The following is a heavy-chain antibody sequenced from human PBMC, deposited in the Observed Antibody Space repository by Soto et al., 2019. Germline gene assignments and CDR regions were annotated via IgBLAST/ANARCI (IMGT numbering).Heavy chain of an antibody. CDR3: TAISYSSGWYF. D-gene: IGHD6-19*01. CDR2: IRSKANSYAT. CDR1: VFTFSASA. J-gene: IGHJ4*02. Sequence: EVELVESGGGLVQPGGSLKLSSAASVFTFSASARHWVRRASGKGLQWVARIRSKANSYATAYVASVKGRFTIPSDDSKNTADLQMNSLKSEDTAVYYCTAISYSSGWYFWGQGTLVTVSS. V-gene: IGHV3-73*01.